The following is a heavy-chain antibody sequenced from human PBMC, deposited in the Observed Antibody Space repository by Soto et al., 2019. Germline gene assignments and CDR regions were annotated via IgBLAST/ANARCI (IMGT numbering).Heavy chain of an antibody. CDR1: GYTFTSYA. CDR3: VRDMQLWRLDS. CDR2: INAGNGNT. D-gene: IGHD2-21*01. V-gene: IGHV1-3*01. Sequence: ASVKVSCKASGYTFTSYAIDWVRQAPGQRLEWMGWINAGNGNTKYSQKFQGRVTITRDTSASTAYMELSSLRAEDTAVYYCVRDMQLWRLDSWGQGTLVTVSS. J-gene: IGHJ4*02.